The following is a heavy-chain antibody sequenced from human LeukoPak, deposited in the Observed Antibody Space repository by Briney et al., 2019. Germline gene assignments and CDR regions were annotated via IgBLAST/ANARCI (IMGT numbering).Heavy chain of an antibody. J-gene: IGHJ4*02. CDR3: AKILEAAGEFTGYSSV. CDR2: IGDSGDNT. V-gene: IGHV3-23*01. D-gene: IGHD6-19*01. CDR1: GFSFNYYA. Sequence: PGGSLRLSCAASGFSFNYYAMMWFRQAPGKGLEWVSAIGDSGDNTYYADSAKGRFTISRDNSRNTLYLQMNSLRAEDTAVYYCAKILEAAGEFTGYSSVWGQATLDTLSS.